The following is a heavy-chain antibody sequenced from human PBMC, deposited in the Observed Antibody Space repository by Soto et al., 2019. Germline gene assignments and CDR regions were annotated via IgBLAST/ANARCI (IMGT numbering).Heavy chain of an antibody. J-gene: IGHJ4*02. CDR3: AKPFIVGATEGFDY. CDR1: GFTFSRYA. V-gene: IGHV3-23*01. Sequence: EVQLLESGGGLVQPGGSLRLSCAASGFTFSRYAMSWVRQAPGKGLEWVSAISGSGGRTYDADSVKGRFTISRDNSKNTLYLQMNSLRAEDTAVYYCAKPFIVGATEGFDYWGQGTLVTVSS. D-gene: IGHD1-26*01. CDR2: ISGSGGRT.